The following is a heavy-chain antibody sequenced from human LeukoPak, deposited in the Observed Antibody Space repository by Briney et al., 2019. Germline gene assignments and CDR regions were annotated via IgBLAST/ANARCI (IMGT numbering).Heavy chain of an antibody. Sequence: SETLSLTCTVSGGSISSYYWSWIRQPPGKGLEWIGYIYYSGSTNYNPSLKSRVTISVDTSKNQFSLKLSSVTAADTAVYYCAGGYQLLLVYWGQGTLVTVSS. J-gene: IGHJ4*02. CDR2: IYYSGST. V-gene: IGHV4-59*12. CDR1: GGSISSYY. CDR3: AGGYQLLLVY. D-gene: IGHD2-2*01.